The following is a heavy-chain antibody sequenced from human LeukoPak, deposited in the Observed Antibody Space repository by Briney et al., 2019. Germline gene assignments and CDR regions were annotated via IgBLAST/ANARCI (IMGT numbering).Heavy chain of an antibody. D-gene: IGHD2-2*01. CDR1: GFTFSSYE. V-gene: IGHV3-48*03. CDR3: ARGLVPAASDYFGP. J-gene: IGHJ5*02. Sequence: GGSLRLSCAASGFTFSSYEMNWVRQAPGKGLEWVSYISSSGSTIYYADSVKGRFTISRDNAKNSLYLQMNSLRAEDTAVYYCARGLVPAASDYFGPWGQGTLVTVSS. CDR2: ISSSGSTI.